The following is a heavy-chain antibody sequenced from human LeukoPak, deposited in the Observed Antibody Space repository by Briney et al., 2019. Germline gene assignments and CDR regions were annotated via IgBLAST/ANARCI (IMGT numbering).Heavy chain of an antibody. Sequence: PSETLSLTCIVSGGSISSYYWSWIRQPAGKGLEWIGRIYSSGNTNYNPSLKSRVTISVDKSKNQVSLKMTSVTAADTAVYYCARGKYYCSGGSCAAPLDSWGQGTLVIVSS. CDR2: IYSSGNT. V-gene: IGHV4-4*07. D-gene: IGHD2-15*01. J-gene: IGHJ4*02. CDR3: ARGKYYCSGGSCAAPLDS. CDR1: GGSISSYY.